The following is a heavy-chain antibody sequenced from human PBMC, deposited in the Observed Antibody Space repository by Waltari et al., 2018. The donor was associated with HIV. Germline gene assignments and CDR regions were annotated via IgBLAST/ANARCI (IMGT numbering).Heavy chain of an antibody. D-gene: IGHD3-22*01. CDR1: GYTFTDYH. Sequence: VQLVQSGAEVKQPGASVQVSCKASGYTFTDYHMHCVRQAPGQGLEWLGWINPNSGNTIYAQNFQGRVSMTRDTSIRTAYMELSRLRSDDTAVYYCARDLIFYYDTSDYYPFDYWGQGTLVTVSS. CDR2: INPNSGNT. V-gene: IGHV1-2*02. CDR3: ARDLIFYYDTSDYYPFDY. J-gene: IGHJ4*02.